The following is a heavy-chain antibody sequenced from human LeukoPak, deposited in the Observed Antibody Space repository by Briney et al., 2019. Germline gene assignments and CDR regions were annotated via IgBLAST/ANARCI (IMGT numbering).Heavy chain of an antibody. CDR3: ARIHRYCSGGACYVLDN. V-gene: IGHV4-59*02. CDR2: VYYSGST. Sequence: SETLSLTCVVSGGSVSGYYWGWIRQPPGRGLEWIGYVYYSGSTNSNPSFQSRITISVDTPRNQFSLQLSSVTAGDTAVYYCARIHRYCSGGACYVLDNWGQGTLVAVSS. CDR1: GGSVSGYY. D-gene: IGHD2-15*01. J-gene: IGHJ4*02.